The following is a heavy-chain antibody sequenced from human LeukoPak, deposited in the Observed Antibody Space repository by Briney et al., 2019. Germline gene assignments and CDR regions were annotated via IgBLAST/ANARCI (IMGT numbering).Heavy chain of an antibody. CDR3: AELGITMIGGV. V-gene: IGHV3-48*04. J-gene: IGHJ6*04. CDR1: GFTFSSYT. Sequence: GSLRLSCAASGFTFSSYTMNWVRQAPGKGLEWVSYISSSGSTIYYADSVKGRFTISRDNAKNSLYLQMNSLRAEDTAVYYCAELGITMIGGVWGKGTTVTISS. D-gene: IGHD3-10*02. CDR2: ISSSGSTI.